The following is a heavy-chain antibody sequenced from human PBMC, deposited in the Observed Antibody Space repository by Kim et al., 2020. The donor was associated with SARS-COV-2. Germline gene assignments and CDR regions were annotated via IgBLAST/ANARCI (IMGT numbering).Heavy chain of an antibody. Sequence: GGSLRLSCAASGFTFSSYGMHWVRQAPGKGLEWVAVIWYDGSNKYYADSVKGRFTISRDNSKNTLYLQMNSLRAEDTAVYYCAREGGEDAYSNYPSDYYYGMDVWGQGTTVTVSS. CDR2: IWYDGSNK. V-gene: IGHV3-33*01. CDR3: AREGGEDAYSNYPSDYYYGMDV. CDR1: GFTFSSYG. J-gene: IGHJ6*02. D-gene: IGHD4-4*01.